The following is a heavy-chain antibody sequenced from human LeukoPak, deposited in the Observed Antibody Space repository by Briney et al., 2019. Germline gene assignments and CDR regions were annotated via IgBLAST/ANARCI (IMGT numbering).Heavy chain of an antibody. CDR1: GYSFTSYW. Sequence: HGESLKISCKGSGYSFTSYWIGWVRQMPGKGLEWMGIIYPGDSDTRYSPSFQGQVTISADKSISTAYLQWSSLKASDTAMYYCARYLRGQPGEYYYYYMDVWGIGTTVTVSS. J-gene: IGHJ6*03. CDR2: IYPGDSDT. V-gene: IGHV5-51*01. D-gene: IGHD1-14*01. CDR3: ARYLRGQPGEYYYYYMDV.